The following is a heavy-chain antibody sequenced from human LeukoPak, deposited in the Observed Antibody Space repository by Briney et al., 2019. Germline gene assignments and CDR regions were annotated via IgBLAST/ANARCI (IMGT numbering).Heavy chain of an antibody. D-gene: IGHD6-19*01. Sequence: PGGFLRLSCAASGFTFSSYSMNWVRQALGKGLEWVSSISSSSSYIYYADSVKGRFTISRDNAKNSLYLQMNSLRAEDTAVYYCARIGGIAVAGTDYWGQGTLVTVSS. V-gene: IGHV3-21*01. CDR1: GFTFSSYS. CDR2: ISSSSSYI. CDR3: ARIGGIAVAGTDY. J-gene: IGHJ4*02.